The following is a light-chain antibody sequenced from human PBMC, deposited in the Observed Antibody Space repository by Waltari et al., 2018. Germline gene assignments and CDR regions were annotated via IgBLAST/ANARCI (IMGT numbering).Light chain of an antibody. Sequence: EIAMTQSPATLSVSPGERATLPCRASQSVSSNLAWYQQKPGQAPRLLIYGASTRATGIPARFSGSGSGTEFTLTISSLQSEDFAVYYCQQYNNWPPSWTFGQGTKVEIK. CDR3: QQYNNWPPSWT. J-gene: IGKJ1*01. CDR2: GAS. CDR1: QSVSSN. V-gene: IGKV3-15*01.